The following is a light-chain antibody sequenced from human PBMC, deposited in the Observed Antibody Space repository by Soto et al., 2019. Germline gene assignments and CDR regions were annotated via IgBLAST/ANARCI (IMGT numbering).Light chain of an antibody. CDR1: QSVSSSY. Sequence: EIVLTQSPGTLSLSPGERATLSCRASQSVSSSYLAWYQQKPGQAPRLLIYGASSRATGIPDRFSGSGSGTDFTLNISRLEPEDFAVYYCQQYGSSPPAMYTFGQGTKLEIK. J-gene: IGKJ2*01. CDR2: GAS. V-gene: IGKV3-20*01. CDR3: QQYGSSPPAMYT.